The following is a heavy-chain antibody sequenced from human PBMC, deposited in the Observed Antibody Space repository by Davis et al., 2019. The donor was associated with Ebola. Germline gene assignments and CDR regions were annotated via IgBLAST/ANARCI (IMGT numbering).Heavy chain of an antibody. D-gene: IGHD3-3*01. J-gene: IGHJ4*02. CDR3: ASKSDHFGVVISRPFDY. Sequence: PSETLSLTCAVYGGSFSGYYWSWIRQPPGKGLEWIGEINHSGSTNYNPSLKSRVTISVNTSKNQFSLKLSSVTAADTAVFYCASKSDHFGVVISRPFDYWGQGTLVTVSS. CDR2: INHSGST. V-gene: IGHV4-34*01. CDR1: GGSFSGYY.